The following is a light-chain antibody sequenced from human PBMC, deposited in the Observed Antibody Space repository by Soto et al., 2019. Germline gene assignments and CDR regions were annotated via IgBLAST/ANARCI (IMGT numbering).Light chain of an antibody. CDR1: QGISSC. Sequence: AIRMTQSPSSFSASTGDRVTITCRATQGISSCLAWYQQNPGQAPKVLIYVASTLQSGVPSRFSGSGSGTDCTLTVRCLQSEDFARSFCHQCYNYPCTFGQGTK. V-gene: IGKV1-8*01. CDR2: VAS. CDR3: HQCYNYPCT. J-gene: IGKJ1*01.